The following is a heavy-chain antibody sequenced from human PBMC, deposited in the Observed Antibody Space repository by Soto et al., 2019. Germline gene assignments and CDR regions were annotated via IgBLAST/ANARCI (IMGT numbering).Heavy chain of an antibody. Sequence: QVQLVESGGGLVKPGGSLRLSCAASGFTFSDYYMSWIRQAPGKGLEWVSYISSSGSTIYYADSVKGRFTISRDNAKNSGYGQMNNLRAEDTAVYYFARANADSSSWPSRLYFEYWGQGTLVTASS. J-gene: IGHJ4*02. CDR1: GFTFSDYY. V-gene: IGHV3-11*01. D-gene: IGHD6-13*01. CDR2: ISSSGSTI. CDR3: ARANADSSSWPSRLYFEY.